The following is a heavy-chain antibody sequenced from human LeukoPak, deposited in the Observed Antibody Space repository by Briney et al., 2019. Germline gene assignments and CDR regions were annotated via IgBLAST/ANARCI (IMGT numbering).Heavy chain of an antibody. J-gene: IGHJ4*02. D-gene: IGHD1-14*01. V-gene: IGHV3-30*02. Sequence: GGSLRLSCTASGFTFSSTGMHWVRQAPGKGLEWVSYIRYDGNNKYYGDSVKGPLTVSRDNSKNTLYLQMNSLRVEDTAVYYCARTYNPDYWGQGTLVTVSS. CDR1: GFTFSSTG. CDR2: IRYDGNNK. CDR3: ARTYNPDY.